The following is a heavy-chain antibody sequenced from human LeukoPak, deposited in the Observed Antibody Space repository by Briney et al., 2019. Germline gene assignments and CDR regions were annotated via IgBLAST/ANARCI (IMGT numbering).Heavy chain of an antibody. Sequence: SETLSLTCTVSGGSISSYYWSWIRQPPGKGLEWIGYIYYSGNTNYNPSLKSRVTISVDTSKNQFSLKLSSVTAADTAVYYCASRKFGVATYWGQGTLVTVSS. J-gene: IGHJ4*02. CDR3: ASRKFGVATY. D-gene: IGHD3-3*01. CDR2: IYYSGNT. V-gene: IGHV4-59*12. CDR1: GGSISSYY.